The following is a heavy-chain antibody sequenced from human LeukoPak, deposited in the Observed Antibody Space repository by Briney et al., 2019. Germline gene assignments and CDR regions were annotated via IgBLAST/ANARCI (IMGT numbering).Heavy chain of an antibody. CDR1: GGSFSGYY. Sequence: SDTLSLTCAVYGGSFSGYYWSWIRQPPGKGLEWIGEINHSGSTNYNPPLKSRVTISVDTSKNQFSLKLSSVTAADTAVYYYAGVTVATGGYWGQGTLVTVSS. D-gene: IGHD5-12*01. CDR3: AGVTVATGGY. V-gene: IGHV4-34*01. CDR2: INHSGST. J-gene: IGHJ4*02.